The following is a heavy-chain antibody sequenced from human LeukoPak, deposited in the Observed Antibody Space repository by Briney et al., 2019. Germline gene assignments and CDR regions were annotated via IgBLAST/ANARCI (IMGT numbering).Heavy chain of an antibody. CDR3: ARGPVYYGHDGWWFDS. CDR1: GGSFSGYY. CDR2: INHSGST. J-gene: IGHJ5*01. V-gene: IGHV4-34*01. Sequence: KPSETLSLTCAVYGGSFSGYYWSWIRQPPGKGLEWIGEINHSGSTNYNPSLKSRVTISVDTSKNQFSLKLSSVTAADTAVYYCARGPVYYGHDGWWFDSWGQGTLVTVSS. D-gene: IGHD3-10*01.